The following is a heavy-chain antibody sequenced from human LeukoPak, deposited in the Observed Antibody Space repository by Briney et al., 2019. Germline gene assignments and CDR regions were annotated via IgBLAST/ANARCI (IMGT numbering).Heavy chain of an antibody. Sequence: GGSLRLSCAASGFTFSSYGMHWVRQAPGKGLEWVAVIWYDGSNKYYADSVKGRFTISRDNSKNTLYLQMNSLRAEDTAVYYGARELGYGHGFDYWGQGTLVTVS. J-gene: IGHJ4*02. CDR1: GFTFSSYG. CDR3: ARELGYGHGFDY. V-gene: IGHV3-33*01. CDR2: IWYDGSNK. D-gene: IGHD5-18*01.